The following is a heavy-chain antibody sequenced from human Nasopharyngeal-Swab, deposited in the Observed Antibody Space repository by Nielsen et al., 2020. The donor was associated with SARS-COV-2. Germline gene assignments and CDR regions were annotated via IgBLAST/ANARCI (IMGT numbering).Heavy chain of an antibody. J-gene: IGHJ6*02. CDR3: ARDGLDYDFWSAYFMDV. V-gene: IGHV3-74*01. CDR1: EFTFSNYW. Sequence: GESLKISCAASEFTFSNYWMHWVRQAPGKGLVWVSRINSDGSTTNYADSVKGRFTISRNTAKNSLYLQMNSLRAEDTAVYYCARDGLDYDFWSAYFMDVWGQGTTVTVSS. CDR2: INSDGSTT. D-gene: IGHD3-3*01.